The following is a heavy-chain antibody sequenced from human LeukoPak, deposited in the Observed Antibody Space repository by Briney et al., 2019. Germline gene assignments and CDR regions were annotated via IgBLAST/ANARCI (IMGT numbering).Heavy chain of an antibody. CDR1: GFTFSSYE. J-gene: IGHJ3*02. Sequence: PGGSLRLSCAASGFTFSSYEMNWVRQAPGEGLEWVSYISSSGSIIYFADSVRGRFTVSRDNAKNSLYLQMNSLRAEDTAVYYCVRDVGGFDIWGQGTMVTVSS. CDR3: VRDVGGFDI. D-gene: IGHD3-16*01. V-gene: IGHV3-48*03. CDR2: ISSSGSII.